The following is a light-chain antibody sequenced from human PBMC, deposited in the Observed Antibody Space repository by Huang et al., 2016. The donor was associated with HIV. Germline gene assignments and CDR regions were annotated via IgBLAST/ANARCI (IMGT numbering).Light chain of an antibody. V-gene: IGKV1-33*01. CDR3: QQYDSLYT. Sequence: IQMTQSPASLSAYVRDRVTISCQANQDIRSYLNWYQQKPGKAPRLLIYGASNLQAGGPSRFSGNGSGTDFTITISSLQSEDIATYYCQQYDSLYTFGQGTRLEIK. CDR1: QDIRSY. J-gene: IGKJ2*01. CDR2: GAS.